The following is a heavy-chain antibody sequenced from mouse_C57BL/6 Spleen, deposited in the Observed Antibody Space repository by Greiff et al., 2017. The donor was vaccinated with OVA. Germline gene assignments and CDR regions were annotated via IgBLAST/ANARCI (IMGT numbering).Heavy chain of an antibody. CDR2: IDPSDSDT. V-gene: IGHV1-52*01. D-gene: IGHD5-1*01. J-gene: IGHJ4*01. CDR3: SSSSTYVYSAMDY. Sequence: VQLQQSGAELVRPGSSVKLSCKASGYTFTSYWMHWVKQRPIQGLEWIGNIDPSDSDTHSNQKFKDKATLTVDKSSSTAYMQLSSLTSEDSSVYYCSSSSTYVYSAMDYWGQGTSVTVSS. CDR1: GYTFTSYW.